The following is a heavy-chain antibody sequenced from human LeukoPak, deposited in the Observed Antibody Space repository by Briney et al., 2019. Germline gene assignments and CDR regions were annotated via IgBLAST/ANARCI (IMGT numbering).Heavy chain of an antibody. CDR2: IIPIFGTA. V-gene: IGHV1-69*06. Sequence: GASVKVSCKASGGTFSSYAISWVRHGPGQRLEWMGGIIPIFGTANYAQKFQGRVTITADKSTSTAYMELSSLRSEDTAVYYCAREGVGMDVWGKGTTVTVSS. CDR1: GGTFSSYA. J-gene: IGHJ6*04. CDR3: AREGVGMDV.